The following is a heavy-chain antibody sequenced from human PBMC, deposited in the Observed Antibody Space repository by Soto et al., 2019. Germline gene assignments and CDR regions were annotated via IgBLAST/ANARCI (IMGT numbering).Heavy chain of an antibody. Sequence: QVQLVESGGGVVQPGTSLRLSCAASGFTFGNYGMHWVRQPPGKGLEWMSSILYDGSDKYYADSVKGRFTIPRDGSKNTLYLQMDSLRAEDTAVYYCAKWGEVSHNPGGNYYYGMDVWGQGTTVTVSS. D-gene: IGHD3-16*01. J-gene: IGHJ6*02. CDR2: ILYDGSDK. V-gene: IGHV3-30*18. CDR1: GFTFGNYG. CDR3: AKWGEVSHNPGGNYYYGMDV.